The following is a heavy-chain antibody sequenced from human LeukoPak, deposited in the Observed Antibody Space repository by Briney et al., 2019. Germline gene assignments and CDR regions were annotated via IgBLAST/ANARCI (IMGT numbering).Heavy chain of an antibody. CDR3: ARQVGATAEDGIA. Sequence: GGSLRLSCAASGFTFSSYSMNWVRQAPGKGLEWVSSISSSSSYIYYADSVKGRFTISRDNAKNSLYLQMNSLRAEDTAVYYCARQVGATAEDGIARGQGTLVTVSS. CDR1: GFTFSSYS. V-gene: IGHV3-21*01. J-gene: IGHJ4*02. CDR2: ISSSSSYI. D-gene: IGHD1-26*01.